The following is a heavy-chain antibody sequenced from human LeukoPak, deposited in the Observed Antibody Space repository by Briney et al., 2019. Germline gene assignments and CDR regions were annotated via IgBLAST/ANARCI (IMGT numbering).Heavy chain of an antibody. CDR1: EFAFTIHA. D-gene: IGHD6-13*01. Sequence: PGGSLRLSCAASEFAFTIHAMNCVCQAPGVGVQWVSLISGGGGSTYYADSAKGRFTIFRDNSQNTLYLQMNSLRADDTAVYYCANWAGLNTDTWYFGPFDFWGQGTLATVSS. J-gene: IGHJ4*02. CDR2: ISGGGGST. V-gene: IGHV3-23*01. CDR3: ANWAGLNTDTWYFGPFDF.